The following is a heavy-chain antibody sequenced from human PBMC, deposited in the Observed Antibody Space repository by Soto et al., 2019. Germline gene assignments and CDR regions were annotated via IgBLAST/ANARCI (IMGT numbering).Heavy chain of an antibody. CDR1: GGSISSYC. J-gene: IGHJ4*02. V-gene: IGHV4-59*01. Sequence: SETLSLTCTASGGSISSYCWSWIRQPPGKGLEWIGYIYYSGSTNYNPSLKSRVTISVDTSKNQFSLKLSSVTAADTAVYYCARDCSSTSCYDYWGQGTLVTSPQ. D-gene: IGHD2-2*01. CDR2: IYYSGST. CDR3: ARDCSSTSCYDY.